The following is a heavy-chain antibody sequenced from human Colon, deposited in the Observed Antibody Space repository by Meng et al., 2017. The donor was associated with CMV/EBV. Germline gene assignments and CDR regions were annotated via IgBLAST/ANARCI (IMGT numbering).Heavy chain of an antibody. D-gene: IGHD3-16*01. CDR3: AKDTEIRGLGDAFDI. J-gene: IGHJ3*02. Sequence: GESLKISCAASGFTFSSYGMHWVRQAPGKGLEWVAFIRYDGSNKYYSESVKGRFTISRDISKNTLYLQMNSLRVEDTAVYYCAKDTEIRGLGDAFDIWGLGTMVTVSS. V-gene: IGHV3-30*02. CDR2: IRYDGSNK. CDR1: GFTFSSYG.